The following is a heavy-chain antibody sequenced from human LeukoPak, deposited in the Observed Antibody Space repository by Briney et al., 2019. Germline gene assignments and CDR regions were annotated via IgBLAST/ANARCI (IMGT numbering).Heavy chain of an antibody. CDR3: VRGSSGTVVRGVSWAWFDP. CDR2: INKDGSEK. CDR1: GFTFTSFW. J-gene: IGHJ5*02. D-gene: IGHD3-10*01. Sequence: GGSLRLSCAASGFTFTSFWMSWVRQAPGKGLEWVANINKDGSEKYFVDSVKGRFTISRDNAENSLHLQMNSLRAEDTAVYYCVRGSSGTVVRGVSWAWFDPWGQGTLVSVSS. V-gene: IGHV3-7*05.